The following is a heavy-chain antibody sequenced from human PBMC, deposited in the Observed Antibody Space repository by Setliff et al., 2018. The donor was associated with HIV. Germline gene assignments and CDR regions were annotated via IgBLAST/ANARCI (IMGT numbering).Heavy chain of an antibody. CDR1: GGSINTGSYY. J-gene: IGHJ4*02. CDR3: GGNGYYSIDY. D-gene: IGHD3-22*01. CDR2: IYYSGST. V-gene: IGHV4-39*07. Sequence: SETLSLTCTVSGGSINTGSYYWGWIRQPPGKGLESIGTIYYSGSTYYKSSLKSRLTISVDTSKNQFSLKMSSVTAADTAVYYCGGNGYYSIDYWGQGTRVTVSS.